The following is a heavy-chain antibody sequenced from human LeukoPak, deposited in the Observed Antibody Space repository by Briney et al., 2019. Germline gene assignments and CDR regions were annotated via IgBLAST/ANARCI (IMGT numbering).Heavy chain of an antibody. Sequence: SETLSLTCAVYGGSFSGYYWSWIRQPPGKGLEWIGEINHSGSTNYNPSLKSRVTISVDTSKNQFSLKPSSATAADTAVYYCARARGVYYYDSSGYRYWGQGTLVTVSS. CDR3: ARARGVYYYDSSGYRY. V-gene: IGHV4-34*01. CDR2: INHSGST. CDR1: GGSFSGYY. J-gene: IGHJ4*02. D-gene: IGHD3-22*01.